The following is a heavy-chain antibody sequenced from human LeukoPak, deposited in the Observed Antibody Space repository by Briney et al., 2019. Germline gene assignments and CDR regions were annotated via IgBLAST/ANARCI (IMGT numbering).Heavy chain of an antibody. D-gene: IGHD3-22*01. CDR1: GFTFSNYA. CDR3: ARATFYYDSSGYYYFDY. CDR2: ISYDGSNK. J-gene: IGHJ4*02. Sequence: GRSLRLSCAASGFTFSNYAIHWVRQAPGKGLEWVAVISYDGSNKYYADSVKGRFTISRDNSKNTLYLQMNNLRAEDTAVYYCARATFYYDSSGYYYFDYWGQGTLVTVSS. V-gene: IGHV3-30*04.